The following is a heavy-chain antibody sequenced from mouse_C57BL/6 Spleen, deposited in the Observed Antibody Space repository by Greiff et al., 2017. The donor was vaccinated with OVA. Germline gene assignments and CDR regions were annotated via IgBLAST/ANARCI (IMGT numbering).Heavy chain of an antibody. V-gene: IGHV1-69*01. CDR2: IDPSDSYT. CDR1: GYTFTSYW. D-gene: IGHD1-1*01. J-gene: IGHJ4*01. CDR3: ARFYVNYYAMDY. Sequence: VQLQQPGAELVMPGASVKLSCKASGYTFTSYWMHWVKQRPGQGLEWIGEIDPSDSYTNYNQKFKGKSTLTVDKSSSTAYMQLSSLTSEDSAVYYCARFYVNYYAMDYWAQVTSVTVSS.